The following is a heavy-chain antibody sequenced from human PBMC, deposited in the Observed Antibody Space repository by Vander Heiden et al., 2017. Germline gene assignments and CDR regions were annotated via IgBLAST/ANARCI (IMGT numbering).Heavy chain of an antibody. CDR3: ARANVDTAMVYYFDY. CDR2: ISSSSSYI. CDR1: GVTFSSYG. Sequence: EVQLVESGGGLVKPGGSLRLSCAASGVTFSSYGMKWVRQAPGKGLEWVSSISSSSSYIYYADSVKGRFTISRDNAKNSLYLQMNSLRAEDTAVYYCARANVDTAMVYYFDYWGQGTLVTVSS. J-gene: IGHJ4*02. D-gene: IGHD5-18*01. V-gene: IGHV3-21*01.